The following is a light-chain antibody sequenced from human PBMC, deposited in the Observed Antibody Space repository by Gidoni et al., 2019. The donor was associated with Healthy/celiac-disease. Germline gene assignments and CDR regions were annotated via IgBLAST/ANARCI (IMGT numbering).Light chain of an antibody. Sequence: EIVLTQSPGTLSLSPGERATLSCRASQTVSSSYLAWYQQNPGQAPRLLIYGASSRATGIPDRFSGSGSGTDFTLTISSLEPEDFTVYYCQHPGTFGQGTRLEIK. CDR1: QTVSSSY. CDR2: GAS. CDR3: QHPGT. V-gene: IGKV3-20*01. J-gene: IGKJ5*01.